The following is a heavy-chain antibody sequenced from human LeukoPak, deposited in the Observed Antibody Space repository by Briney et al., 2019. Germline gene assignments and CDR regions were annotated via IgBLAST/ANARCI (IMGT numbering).Heavy chain of an antibody. D-gene: IGHD5-18*01. CDR2: INHSGST. CDR3: ARRQLWHTRYYYFDY. V-gene: IGHV4-34*01. CDR1: GGSFSGYY. Sequence: SETLSLTCAVYGGSFSGYYWSWIRQTPGKGLEWIGEINHSGSTNYNPSLKSRVTISVDTSKNQFSLKLSSVTAADTAVYYCARRQLWHTRYYYFDYWGQGTLVTVSS. J-gene: IGHJ4*02.